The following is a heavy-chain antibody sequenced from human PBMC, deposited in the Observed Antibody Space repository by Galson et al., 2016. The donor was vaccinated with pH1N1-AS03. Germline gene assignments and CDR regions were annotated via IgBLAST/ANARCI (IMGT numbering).Heavy chain of an antibody. CDR3: AKGAQKRIFHYDISGFLY. CDR2: ISWNNGST. V-gene: IGHV3-9*01. J-gene: IGHJ4*02. D-gene: IGHD3-22*01. CDR1: GFTFDDYA. Sequence: SLRLSCAGSGFTFDDYAMHWVRQAPGEGLEWVAGISWNNGSTGYADSVKGRFIVSRDNAKNSLYLQMNSLRPEDTAFYYCAKGAQKRIFHYDISGFLYWGQGTLVTVSS.